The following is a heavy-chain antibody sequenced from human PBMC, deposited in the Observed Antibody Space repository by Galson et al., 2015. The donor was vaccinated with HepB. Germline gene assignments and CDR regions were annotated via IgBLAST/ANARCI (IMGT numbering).Heavy chain of an antibody. J-gene: IGHJ4*02. CDR3: TTDLRYSGSYSKSSKGY. V-gene: IGHV3-15*07. CDR1: GFTFSHAW. CDR2: IKSKTDGGTT. D-gene: IGHD1-26*01. Sequence: SLRLSCAASGFTFSHAWMNWVRQAPGKGLEWVGRIKSKTDGGTTDYAAPVKGRFTISRDDSKNTLYLQMNSLKTEDTAFYYCTTDLRYSGSYSKSSKGYWGQGTLVTVSS.